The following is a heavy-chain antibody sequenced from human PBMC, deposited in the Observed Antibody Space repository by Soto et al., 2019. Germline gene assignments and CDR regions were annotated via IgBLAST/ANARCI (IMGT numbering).Heavy chain of an antibody. CDR3: TTAYGSGSFSYYYGMDV. V-gene: IGHV3-15*01. CDR1: GFNFNNAW. Sequence: PGGSLRLSCAASGFNFNNAWMSWVRQAPGKGLEWVGHVKSKSDGGTTDFGAPVEGRFTISRDDSKNMLYLQMNSLQTEDTAVYYCTTAYGSGSFSYYYGMDVWGQGTTVTVSS. D-gene: IGHD3-10*01. J-gene: IGHJ6*02. CDR2: VKSKSDGGTT.